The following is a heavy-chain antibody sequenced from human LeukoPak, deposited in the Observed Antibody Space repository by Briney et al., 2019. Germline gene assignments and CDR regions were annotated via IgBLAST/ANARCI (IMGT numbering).Heavy chain of an antibody. J-gene: IGHJ4*02. CDR2: ISGSGGST. CDR1: GFTFSSYA. Sequence: GGSLRLSCAASGFTFSSYAMSWGRPAPGKGLEWVSAISGSGGSTYYADSVKGRFTISRDNSKNTLYLQMNSLRAEDTAVYYCSKDRHYVILTGYYIFDYWGQGTLVTVSS. D-gene: IGHD3-9*01. CDR3: SKDRHYVILTGYYIFDY. V-gene: IGHV3-23*01.